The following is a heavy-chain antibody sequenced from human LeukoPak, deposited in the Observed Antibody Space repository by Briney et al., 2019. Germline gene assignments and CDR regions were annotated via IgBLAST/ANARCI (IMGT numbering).Heavy chain of an antibody. CDR3: ARSPSSGWYKYYFDY. Sequence: SETLSLTCTVSGGSISSYYWSWIRQPPGKGLEWIGYIYYSGSTNYNPSLKSRVTISVDTSKNQFSLKLSSVTAADTAVYYCARSPSSGWYKYYFDYGGQGTLVTVSS. J-gene: IGHJ4*02. D-gene: IGHD6-19*01. V-gene: IGHV4-59*01. CDR2: IYYSGST. CDR1: GGSISSYY.